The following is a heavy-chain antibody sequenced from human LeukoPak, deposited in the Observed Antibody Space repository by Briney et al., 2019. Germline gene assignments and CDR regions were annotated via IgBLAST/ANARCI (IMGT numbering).Heavy chain of an antibody. D-gene: IGHD1-7*01. CDR1: GYTFTGYY. CDR3: ARGPSYTTGTTSQDWFDP. V-gene: IGHV1-2*02. J-gene: IGHJ5*02. Sequence: VASVKVSCKASGYTFTGYYMHWVRQAPGQGLEWMGWINPNSGGTNYAQKFQGRVTMTRDTSISTAYMELSRLRSDDTAVYYCARGPSYTTGTTSQDWFDPWGQGTLVTVSS. CDR2: INPNSGGT.